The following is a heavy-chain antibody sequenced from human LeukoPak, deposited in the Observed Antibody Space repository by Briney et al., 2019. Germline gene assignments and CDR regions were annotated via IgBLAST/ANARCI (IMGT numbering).Heavy chain of an antibody. J-gene: IGHJ4*02. CDR1: GFSLTTYG. CDR2: IGGDDST. V-gene: IGHV3-23*01. CDR3: AKDSHSGYFDY. Sequence: GGSLRLSCAASGFSLTTYGMSWVRQPPGKGLEWVSGIGGDDSTYYADSLKGRFTISRDTSKNTLYLQINSLRAGDTAVYYCAKDSHSGYFDYWGQGTLVTVSS. D-gene: IGHD1-26*01.